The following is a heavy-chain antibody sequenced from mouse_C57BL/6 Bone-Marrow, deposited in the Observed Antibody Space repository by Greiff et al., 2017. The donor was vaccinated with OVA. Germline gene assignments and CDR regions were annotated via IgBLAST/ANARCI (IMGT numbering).Heavy chain of an antibody. Sequence: EVKLLESGPGLVKPSQSLSLTCSVTGYSITSGYYWNWIRQFPGNKLEWMGYISYDGSNNYNPSLKNRISITRDTSKNQFFLKLSSVTTEDTATYYCARDYDYFDYWGQGTTLTVSS. CDR2: ISYDGSN. CDR1: GYSITSGYY. CDR3: ARDYDYFDY. V-gene: IGHV3-6*01. J-gene: IGHJ2*01. D-gene: IGHD2-3*01.